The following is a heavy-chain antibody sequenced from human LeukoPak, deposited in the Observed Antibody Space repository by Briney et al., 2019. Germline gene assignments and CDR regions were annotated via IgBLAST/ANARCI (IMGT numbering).Heavy chain of an antibody. CDR2: INHSGST. CDR1: GGSFSGYY. CDR3: ASGGYSYGFDY. Sequence: TSETLSLSCAVYGGSFSGYYWSWIRQPPGKGLEWIGEINHSGSTNYNPSLKSRVTISVDRSKNQLSLKLSSVTAADTAMYYCASGGYSYGFDYWGQGTLVTVSS. J-gene: IGHJ4*02. D-gene: IGHD5-18*01. V-gene: IGHV4-34*01.